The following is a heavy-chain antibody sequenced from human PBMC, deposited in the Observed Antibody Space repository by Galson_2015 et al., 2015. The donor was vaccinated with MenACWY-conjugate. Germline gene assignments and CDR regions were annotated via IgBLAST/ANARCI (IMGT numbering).Heavy chain of an antibody. CDR3: AKPQQSHDVSGTYWAYGMDV. CDR1: GFAFSNYA. CDR2: ISGGGTST. V-gene: IGHV3-23*01. D-gene: IGHD3-10*01. Sequence: SLRLSCAASGFAFSNYAMSWVRQAPGKGLEWVSSISGGGTSTYYTDSVKGRFTISRDNSKNTLSLLINSLKAEDTAVYFCAKPQQSHDVSGTYWAYGMDVWGQGTTVTVSS. J-gene: IGHJ6*02.